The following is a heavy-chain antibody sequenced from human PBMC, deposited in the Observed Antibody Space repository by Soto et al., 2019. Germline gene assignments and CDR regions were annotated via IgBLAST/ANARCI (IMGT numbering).Heavy chain of an antibody. CDR2: ISSSSSTI. V-gene: IGHV3-48*02. Sequence: PGGSLRLSCAASGFTFSSYSMNWVRQAPGKGLEWVSYISSSSSTIYYADSVKGRFTISRDNAKNSLYLQMNSLRDEDTAVYYCARDLRGSPIVSYYYYGMDVWGQGTTVPVSS. J-gene: IGHJ6*02. CDR3: ARDLRGSPIVSYYYYGMDV. CDR1: GFTFSSYS. D-gene: IGHD1-26*01.